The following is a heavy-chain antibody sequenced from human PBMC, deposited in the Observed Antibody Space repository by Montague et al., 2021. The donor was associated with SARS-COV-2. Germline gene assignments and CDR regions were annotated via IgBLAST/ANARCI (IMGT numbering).Heavy chain of an antibody. CDR3: ARVFPRWLQFDPYFDY. CDR1: GGSFGGYY. J-gene: IGHJ4*02. D-gene: IGHD5-24*01. V-gene: IGHV4-34*01. Sequence: SETLSLTCAVYGGSFGGYYWSWIRQPPGKGLEWIGEINHSGSTNXNPSLKSRVTISVDTSKNQFSLKLSSVTAADTAVYYCARVFPRWLQFDPYFDYWGQGTLVTVSS. CDR2: INHSGST.